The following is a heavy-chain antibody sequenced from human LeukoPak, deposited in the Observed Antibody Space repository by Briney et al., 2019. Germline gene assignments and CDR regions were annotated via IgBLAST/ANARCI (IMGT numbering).Heavy chain of an antibody. CDR2: INHSGST. CDR3: ARGGTRSYYYYYGMDV. V-gene: IGHV4-34*01. CDR1: GGSFSGYY. D-gene: IGHD2-2*01. J-gene: IGHJ6*02. Sequence: SETLSLTCAVYGGSFSGYYWSWIRQPPGKGLEWIGKINHSGSTNYNPSLKSRVTISVDTSKNQFSLKLSSVTAADTAVYYCARGGTRSYYYYYGMDVWGQGTTVTVSS.